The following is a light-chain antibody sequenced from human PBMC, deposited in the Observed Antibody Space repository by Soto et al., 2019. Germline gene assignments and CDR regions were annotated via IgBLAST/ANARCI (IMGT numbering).Light chain of an antibody. Sequence: QLVLTQSSSTSASLGSSVKLTCTLSSGRSSYIIAWHQQQPGKAPRYLMKLEGSGSYNKGSGVPDRFSGSSSGADRYLTISNLQSEDEADYYCETWDSNTRVFGGGTKLTVL. J-gene: IGLJ3*02. CDR3: ETWDSNTRV. V-gene: IGLV4-60*03. CDR1: SGRSSYI. CDR2: LEGSGSY.